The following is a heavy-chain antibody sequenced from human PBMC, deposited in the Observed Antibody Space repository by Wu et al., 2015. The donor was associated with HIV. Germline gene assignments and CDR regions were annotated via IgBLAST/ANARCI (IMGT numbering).Heavy chain of an antibody. J-gene: IGHJ5*02. Sequence: QVQLMQSGAEVKKPGSSVKVSCKASGATFISYTITWVRQAPGQGLEWMGWISTYNGNTNYAQQFQGRVTMTTDTSTTTVYMELRSLRSDDTAVYYCARDGSLSALENWFDPWGQGTLVTVSS. CDR3: ARDGSLSALENWFDP. CDR2: ISTYNGNT. CDR1: GATFISYT. V-gene: IGHV1-18*01. D-gene: IGHD1-1*01.